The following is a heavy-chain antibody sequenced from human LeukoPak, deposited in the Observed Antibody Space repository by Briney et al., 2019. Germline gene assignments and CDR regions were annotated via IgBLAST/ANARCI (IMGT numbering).Heavy chain of an antibody. D-gene: IGHD3-9*01. CDR3: ARDGGYYDILTLASWFDP. Sequence: SETLSLTCTVSGGSISSYYWSWIRQPPGKGLEWIGEINHSGSTNYNPSLKSRVTISVDTSKNQFSLKLGSVTAADTAVYYCARDGGYYDILTLASWFDPWGQGTLVTVSS. J-gene: IGHJ5*02. CDR2: INHSGST. CDR1: GGSISSYY. V-gene: IGHV4-34*01.